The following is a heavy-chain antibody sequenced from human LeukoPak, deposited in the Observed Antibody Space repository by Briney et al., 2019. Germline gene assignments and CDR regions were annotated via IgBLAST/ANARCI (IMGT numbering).Heavy chain of an antibody. CDR1: GGSISSNY. J-gene: IGHJ4*02. CDR2: IYPSGST. V-gene: IGHV4-4*07. D-gene: IGHD6-13*01. CDR3: ARGDVMGLAAAGTFDY. Sequence: SETLSLTCTVSGGSISSNYWSWIRQPAGKGLEWIGRIYPSGSTHYNPSLKSRVTMSVDTSKNQFSLRLSSVTAADTAVYYCARGDVMGLAAAGTFDYWGQGTLVTVSS.